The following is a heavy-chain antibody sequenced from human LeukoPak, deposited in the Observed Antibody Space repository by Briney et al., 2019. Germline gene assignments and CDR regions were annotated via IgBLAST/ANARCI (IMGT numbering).Heavy chain of an antibody. J-gene: IGHJ6*02. Sequence: GGSLRLSCAASGFTFSSYGMHWVRQAPGKGLEWVAVIWYDGSNKYYADSVKGRFTISRDNSKNTLYLQMNSLRAEDTAVYYCAKDRGVPAATDYYYYYGMDVWGQGTTVTVSS. V-gene: IGHV3-30*02. CDR3: AKDRGVPAATDYYYYYGMDV. D-gene: IGHD2-2*01. CDR1: GFTFSSYG. CDR2: IWYDGSNK.